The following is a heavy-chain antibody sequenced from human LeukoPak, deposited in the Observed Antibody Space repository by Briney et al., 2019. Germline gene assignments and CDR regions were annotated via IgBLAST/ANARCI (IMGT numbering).Heavy chain of an antibody. CDR2: INPNSGGT. Sequence: ASVKVSCKASGYTFTGYYMHWVRQAPGQGLEWMGWINPNSGGTNYAQKFQGRVTMTRDTSISTAYMELSRLRSDDTAVYYCARDQNYYDSSGSPFDPWGQGTLVTVSS. D-gene: IGHD3-22*01. CDR1: GYTFTGYY. V-gene: IGHV1-2*02. CDR3: ARDQNYYDSSGSPFDP. J-gene: IGHJ5*02.